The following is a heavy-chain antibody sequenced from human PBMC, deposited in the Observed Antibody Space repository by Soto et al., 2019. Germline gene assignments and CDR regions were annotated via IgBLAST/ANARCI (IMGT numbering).Heavy chain of an antibody. Sequence: QLQLQESGPGLVKPSETLSLTCTVSGGSISSSSYYWGWIRQPPGKGLEWIGSIYYSGSTYYNPPXXXXXXXXXXXXXXXXXXXXXXXXXXXXXXXXXXXXXXXXPHFDYWGQGTLVTVSS. J-gene: IGHJ4*02. CDR3: XXXXXXXPHFDY. V-gene: IGHV4-39*01. CDR2: IYYSGST. CDR1: GGSISSSSYY.